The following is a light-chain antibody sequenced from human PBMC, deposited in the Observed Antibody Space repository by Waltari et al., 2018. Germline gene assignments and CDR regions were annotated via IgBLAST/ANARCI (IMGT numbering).Light chain of an antibody. CDR1: SSDVGSYNL. CDR2: EGS. V-gene: IGLV2-23*01. Sequence: QSALTQPASVSGSPGQSITISCTGTSSDVGSYNLVSWYQQHPGKPPKLMIYEGSKRPSGVSNRFSGSKSGNTASLTISGLQAEDEADYYCCSYAGIGTLYVFNWDQGHRP. CDR3: CSYAGIGTLYV. J-gene: IGLJ1*01.